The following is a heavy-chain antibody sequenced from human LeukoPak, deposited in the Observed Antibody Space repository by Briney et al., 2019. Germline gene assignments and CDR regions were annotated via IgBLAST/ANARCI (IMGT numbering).Heavy chain of an antibody. Sequence: GGSLRLSCVASGFSFGSNWMSWVRQAPGKGLEWVANIKQDGSEKNYVDSVKGRFTISRDNAKNSLYLQMNSLRAEDTAVYYCSGPGYGSPISNFDYWGQGTLVTVSS. CDR3: SGPGYGSPISNFDY. D-gene: IGHD4-17*01. J-gene: IGHJ4*02. CDR2: IKQDGSEK. CDR1: GFSFGSNW. V-gene: IGHV3-7*03.